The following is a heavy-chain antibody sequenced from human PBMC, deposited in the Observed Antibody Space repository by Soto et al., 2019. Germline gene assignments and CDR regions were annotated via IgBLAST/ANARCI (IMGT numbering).Heavy chain of an antibody. Sequence: SQTLSLTCAISGDRVSSNSAAWNGIIQSPSRGLEWLGRTYFRSTWYHDYAVSVKSRITINPDTSENQLSLQLNSVTPEDTAVYYCARDVTSSYYFDLWGQGALVTVSS. D-gene: IGHD2-2*01. J-gene: IGHJ4*02. CDR1: GDRVSSNSAA. V-gene: IGHV6-1*01. CDR3: ARDVTSSYYFDL. CDR2: TYFRSTWYH.